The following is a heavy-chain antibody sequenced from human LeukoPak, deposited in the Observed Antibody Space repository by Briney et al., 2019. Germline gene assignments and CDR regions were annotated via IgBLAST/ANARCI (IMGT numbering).Heavy chain of an antibody. Sequence: SETLSLTCTVSGGSISSSSYYWGWIRQPPGKGLEWIGSIYYSGSTYYNPSLKSRVTISIDTSKNQFSLKLSSVTAADTAVYYCARDVEGIAARFDPWGQGTMVTVSS. D-gene: IGHD6-25*01. V-gene: IGHV4-39*02. CDR2: IYYSGST. CDR3: ARDVEGIAARFDP. J-gene: IGHJ3*01. CDR1: GGSISSSSYY.